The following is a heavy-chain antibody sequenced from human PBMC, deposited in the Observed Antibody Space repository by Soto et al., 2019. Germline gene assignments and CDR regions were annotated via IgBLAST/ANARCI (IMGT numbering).Heavy chain of an antibody. V-gene: IGHV3-11*06. CDR3: AGEQPN. Sequence: QVQLVESGGGLVKPGGSLRLSCAASGFTFSDYYMSWIRQAPGKGLEWVSYISSSSSYTNYADSVKGRFTISRDNAKNPLDLQMDRPGAGEPAGYYCAGEQPNLGQGTLVTVSS. CDR2: ISSSSSYT. J-gene: IGHJ4*02. CDR1: GFTFSDYY. D-gene: IGHD6-13*01.